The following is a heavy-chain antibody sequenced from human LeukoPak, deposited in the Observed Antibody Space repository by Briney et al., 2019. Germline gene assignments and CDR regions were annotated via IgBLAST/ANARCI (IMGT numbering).Heavy chain of an antibody. CDR3: ARGPTISETGYFDF. Sequence: SETLSLTCAVYGESFSAYYWSWMRQSPGKGLEWIAEINHRGDTNYNPSVKSRVTISIDTSKNQFSLKVRSLTAADTAVYYCARGPTISETGYFDFWGQGTLVTVSS. D-gene: IGHD1-1*01. CDR2: INHRGDT. CDR1: GESFSAYY. J-gene: IGHJ4*03. V-gene: IGHV4-34*01.